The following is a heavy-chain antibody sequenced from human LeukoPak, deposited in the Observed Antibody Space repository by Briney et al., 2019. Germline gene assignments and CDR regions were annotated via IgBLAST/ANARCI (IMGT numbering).Heavy chain of an antibody. Sequence: PSETLSLTCTVSGGSISSYYWSWIRQPPGKGLEWIGYIYYSGSTNYNPSLKSRVTISVDTSKNQFSLKLSSVTAADTAVYYCARGGAYCGGDYYPDYWGQGTLVTVSS. CDR2: IYYSGST. CDR1: GGSISSYY. J-gene: IGHJ4*02. D-gene: IGHD2-21*02. V-gene: IGHV4-59*01. CDR3: ARGGAYCGGDYYPDY.